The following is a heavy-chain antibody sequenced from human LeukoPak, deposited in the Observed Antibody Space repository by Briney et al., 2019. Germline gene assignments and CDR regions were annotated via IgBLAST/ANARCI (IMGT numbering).Heavy chain of an antibody. CDR1: GDSFTNYD. CDR2: MNPNSGNI. CDR3: VRTAGIFWSGAYYFDS. D-gene: IGHD3-3*01. V-gene: IGHV1-8*01. Sequence: ASVTVSCKASGDSFTNYDINWVRQAPGQGLEWMGWMNPNSGNIDYAQKFQGRLTMIRNTSINTSYMELRSLTSDAAAVYYCVRTAGIFWSGAYYFDSWGQGTVVTVSS. J-gene: IGHJ4*02.